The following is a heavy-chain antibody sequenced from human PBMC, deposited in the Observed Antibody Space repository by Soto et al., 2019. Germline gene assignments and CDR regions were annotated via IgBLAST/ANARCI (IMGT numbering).Heavy chain of an antibody. V-gene: IGHV3-30-3*01. CDR2: ISYDGSNK. J-gene: IGHJ4*02. D-gene: IGHD2-2*01. CDR3: ARATYCSSTSCYDYFDY. CDR1: GFTFSSYA. Sequence: GGSLRLSXAASGFTFSSYAMHWVRQAPGKGLEWVAVISYDGSNKYYADSVKGRFTISRDNSKNTLYLQMNSLRAEDTAVYYCARATYCSSTSCYDYFDYWGQGTLVTVSS.